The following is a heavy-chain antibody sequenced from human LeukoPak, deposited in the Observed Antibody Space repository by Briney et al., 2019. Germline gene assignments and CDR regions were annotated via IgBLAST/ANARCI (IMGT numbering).Heavy chain of an antibody. V-gene: IGHV1-8*01. CDR1: GYTFTSYD. J-gene: IGHJ4*02. CDR2: MNPNSGNT. CDR3: ASGGIAATFDY. D-gene: IGHD6-13*01. Sequence: ASVKVSRKASGYTFTSYDINWVRQATGQGLEWMGWMNPNSGNTGYAQKFQGRVTMTRNTSISTVYMELSSLRSEDTAVYYCASGGIAATFDYWGQGTLSPSPQ.